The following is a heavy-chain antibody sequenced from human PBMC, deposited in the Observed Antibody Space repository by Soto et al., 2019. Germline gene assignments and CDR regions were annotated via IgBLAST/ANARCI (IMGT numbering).Heavy chain of an antibody. CDR3: ARGLRVGELSLSVDY. J-gene: IGHJ4*02. CDR2: IWYDGSNK. CDR1: GFTFSIYV. D-gene: IGHD3-16*02. V-gene: IGHV3-33*01. Sequence: LXLSCATSGFTFSIYVMHWVRQAPGKGLEWVAVIWYDGSNKYYADSVKGRFTISRDNSKNTLCLQMNSLRAEDTAVYYCARGLRVGELSLSVDYWGQGTLVTVSS.